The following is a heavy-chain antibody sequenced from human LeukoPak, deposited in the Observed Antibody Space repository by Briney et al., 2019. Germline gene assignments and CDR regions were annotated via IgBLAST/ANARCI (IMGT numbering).Heavy chain of an antibody. V-gene: IGHV1-69*01. D-gene: IGHD4-23*01. CDR2: IIPIFGTA. CDR3: ARVLWGGNEGFDY. Sequence: SVKVSCKASGGTFSSYAISWVRQAPGQGLEWMGGIIPIFGTANYAQKFQGRVTITADESTSAAYMELSSLRSEDTAVYYCARVLWGGNEGFDYWGQGTLVTVSS. J-gene: IGHJ4*02. CDR1: GGTFSSYA.